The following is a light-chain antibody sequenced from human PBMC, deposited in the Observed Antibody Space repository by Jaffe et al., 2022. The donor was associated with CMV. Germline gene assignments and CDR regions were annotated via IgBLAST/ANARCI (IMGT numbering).Light chain of an antibody. CDR2: DVT. V-gene: IGLV2-14*03. CDR3: SSYTASTTQYVV. J-gene: IGLJ2*01. Sequence: QPVLTQPASVSGSPGQSITISCTGTSSDVGGYDFVSWYQQHPGKAPKLMIYDVTSRPSGISNRFSGSKSGNTASLTISGLQAEDEADYYCSSYTASTTQYVVFGGGTKLTVL. CDR1: SSDVGGYDF.